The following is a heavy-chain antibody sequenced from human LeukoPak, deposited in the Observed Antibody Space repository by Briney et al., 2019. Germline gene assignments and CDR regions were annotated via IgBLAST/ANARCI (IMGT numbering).Heavy chain of an antibody. V-gene: IGHV3-7*04. J-gene: IGHJ4*02. CDR1: GFTFSASW. Sequence: PGGSLRLSCAASGFTFSASWMTWVRQAPGKGLEWVANIKQDGSEKYYVDSVKGRFTISRDNAKSSLHLQMSSLRVEDTALYYCAGGFSGADFWGQGTLVTVSS. D-gene: IGHD1-26*01. CDR3: AGGFSGADF. CDR2: IKQDGSEK.